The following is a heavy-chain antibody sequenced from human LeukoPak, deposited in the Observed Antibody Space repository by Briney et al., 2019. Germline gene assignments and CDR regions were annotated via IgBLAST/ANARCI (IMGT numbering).Heavy chain of an antibody. D-gene: IGHD6-13*01. J-gene: IGHJ4*02. Sequence: GGSLRLSCAAPGFTFSDYWKHWVRQAPGKGLVWVSRLSTDGSSTSYADSVKGRFTISRDNAKNTLYLQMDSLRVENTAVYYCAKPGAATGDYWGLGTLVTASS. CDR3: AKPGAATGDY. CDR1: GFTFSDYW. V-gene: IGHV3-74*01. CDR2: LSTDGSST.